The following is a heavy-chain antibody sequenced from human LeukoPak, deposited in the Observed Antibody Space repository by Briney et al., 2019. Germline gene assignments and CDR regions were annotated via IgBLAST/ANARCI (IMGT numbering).Heavy chain of an antibody. CDR3: ARASPHAIVVVPAGFDY. J-gene: IGHJ4*02. CDR1: GYTFTSYG. CDR2: ISAYNGTT. V-gene: IGHV1-18*04. D-gene: IGHD2-2*01. Sequence: ASVKVSCKASGYTFTSYGISWVRQAPGQGLEWMGWISAYNGTTNYAQKLQGRVTMTTDTSTSTAYMELRSLRSDDTAVYYCARASPHAIVVVPAGFDYWGQGTLVTVSS.